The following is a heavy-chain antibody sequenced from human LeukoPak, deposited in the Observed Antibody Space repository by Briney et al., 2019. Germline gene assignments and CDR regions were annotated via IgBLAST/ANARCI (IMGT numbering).Heavy chain of an antibody. CDR1: GLKFRNYG. CDR3: TTVGNYYGSGSYYNWFDP. CDR2: IWYDGSHQ. V-gene: IGHV3-30*02. D-gene: IGHD3-10*01. Sequence: GGSLRLSCVASGLKFRNYGMHWVRQAPGKGLEWVTFIWYDGSHQYYIDSVKGRFTVSRDNAKSTLYLQMDSLRAEDTAVYYCTTVGNYYGSGSYYNWFDPWGQGTLVTVSS. J-gene: IGHJ5*02.